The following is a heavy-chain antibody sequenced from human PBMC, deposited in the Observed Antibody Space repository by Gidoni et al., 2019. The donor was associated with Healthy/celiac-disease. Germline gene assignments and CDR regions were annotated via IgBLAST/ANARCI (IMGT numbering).Heavy chain of an antibody. CDR3: ARGCSGGSCYPNWFDP. CDR2: IIPILGIA. Sequence: QVQLVQSRAEVKKPGSSVKVSCKASGGPFTRYTISWVRQAPGQGLEWMGRIIPILGIANYAQKFQGRVTITADKSTSTAYMELSSLRSEDTAVYYCARGCSGGSCYPNWFDPWGQGTLVTVSS. J-gene: IGHJ5*02. CDR1: GGPFTRYT. D-gene: IGHD2-15*01. V-gene: IGHV1-69*02.